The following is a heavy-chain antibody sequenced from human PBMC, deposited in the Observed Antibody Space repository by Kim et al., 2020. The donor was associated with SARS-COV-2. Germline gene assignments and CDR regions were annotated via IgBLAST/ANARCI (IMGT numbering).Heavy chain of an antibody. CDR3: ARGRPRFNYYGSGSYYPIFDY. CDR2: IYYSGST. CDR1: GGSISSYY. J-gene: IGHJ4*02. Sequence: SETLSLTCTVSGGSISSYYWSWIRQPPGKGLEWIGYIYYSGSTNYNPSLKSRVTISVDTSKNQFSLKLSSVTAADTAVYYCARGRPRFNYYGSGSYYPIFDYWGQGTLVTVSS. D-gene: IGHD3-10*01. V-gene: IGHV4-59*01.